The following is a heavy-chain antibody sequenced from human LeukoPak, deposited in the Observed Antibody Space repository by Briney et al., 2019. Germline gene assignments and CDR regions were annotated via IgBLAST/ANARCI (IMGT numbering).Heavy chain of an antibody. Sequence: SDTLSPTCTVSDASMNNYYWSWIRQSPEKGLEWIGFVFSRGTTNYNPSFKSRLTMSIDTSKKQFSLRLSSVTAADTAVYFRARSWAAKWELPGQFDSWGQGRLVSVSS. V-gene: IGHV4-4*07. CDR1: DASMNNYY. CDR3: ARSWAAKWELPGQFDS. D-gene: IGHD1-26*01. J-gene: IGHJ4*02. CDR2: VFSRGTT.